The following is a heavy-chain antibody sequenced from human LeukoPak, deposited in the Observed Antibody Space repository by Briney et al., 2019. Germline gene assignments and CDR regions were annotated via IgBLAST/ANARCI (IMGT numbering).Heavy chain of an antibody. D-gene: IGHD6-25*01. V-gene: IGHV3-7*01. J-gene: IGHJ4*02. CDR2: INADGSEK. Sequence: GGSLRLSCAASGFTFRSYWMSWVRQAPGKGLEWVANINADGSEKNYVDSVKGRFTISRDNAKKSLYLQMNSLRADDTAAYYCARGQRGSAAADLFDYWGQGTLVTVSS. CDR1: GFTFRSYW. CDR3: ARGQRGSAAADLFDY.